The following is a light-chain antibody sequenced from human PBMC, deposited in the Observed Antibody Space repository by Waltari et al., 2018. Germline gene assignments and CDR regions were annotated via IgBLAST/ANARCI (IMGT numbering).Light chain of an antibody. Sequence: IVLTQSPCPLALSPGKGATLFCRDSQSVRGPLAWYQQKPGQPPRLLIYAASSRETGIPDRFSGSGSGTDFSLTISSLEPEDFAVYYCQHYVSIPVTFGQGTKVEIK. J-gene: IGKJ1*01. CDR1: QSVRGP. CDR2: AAS. V-gene: IGKV3-20*01. CDR3: QHYVSIPVT.